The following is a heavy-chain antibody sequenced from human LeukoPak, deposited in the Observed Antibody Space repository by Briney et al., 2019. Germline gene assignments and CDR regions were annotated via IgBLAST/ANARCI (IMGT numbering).Heavy chain of an antibody. V-gene: IGHV3-9*01. Sequence: GGSLRLSCAASGFTFDDYAMHWVRQAPGKGLEWVSGISWNSGSIGYADSVKGRFTVSRDNAKNSLYLQMNSLRAEDTALHYCAKEAYSSGYFFDYWGQGTLVTVSS. D-gene: IGHD6-19*01. CDR3: AKEAYSSGYFFDY. J-gene: IGHJ4*02. CDR2: ISWNSGSI. CDR1: GFTFDDYA.